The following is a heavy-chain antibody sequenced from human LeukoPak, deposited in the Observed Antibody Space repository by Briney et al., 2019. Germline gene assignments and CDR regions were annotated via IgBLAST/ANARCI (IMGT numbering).Heavy chain of an antibody. V-gene: IGHV4-59*12. J-gene: IGHJ4*02. Sequence: PSETLSLTCTVSGGSISSYYWSWIRQPPGKGLEWIGYIYYSGSTYYNPSLKSRVTISVDTSKNQFSLKLSSVTAADTAVYYCARGWAVSDFDYWGQGTLVTVSS. CDR3: ARGWAVSDFDY. D-gene: IGHD1-26*01. CDR1: GGSISSYY. CDR2: IYYSGST.